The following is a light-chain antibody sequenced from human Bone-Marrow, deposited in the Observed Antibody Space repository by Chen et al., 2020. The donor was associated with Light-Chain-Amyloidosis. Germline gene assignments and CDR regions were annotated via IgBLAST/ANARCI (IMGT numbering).Light chain of an antibody. CDR2: GSS. V-gene: IGKV3-20*01. CDR3: QQYGTSPLT. Sequence: DIVLTQSPGTLSLSPGEGANLSCRASQTISSNYLTLYQQKFGQAPRLLIYGSSSRATGIPDRFPGSGSGTDFPLTINRLEPEDFAMYYCQQYGTSPLTVGGGTKVEIK. CDR1: QTISSNY. J-gene: IGKJ4*01.